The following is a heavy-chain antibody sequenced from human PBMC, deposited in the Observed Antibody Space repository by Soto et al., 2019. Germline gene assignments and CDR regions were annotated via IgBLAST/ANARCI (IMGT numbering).Heavy chain of an antibody. V-gene: IGHV1-8*01. J-gene: IGHJ6*02. Sequence: VKVSCKASGYTFTSYDINWVRQATGQGLEWMGWMNPNSGNTGYAQKFQGRVTMTRNTSISTAYMELSSLRSEDTAVYYCARRVPAARRGVHHGMDVWGQGTTVTVSS. D-gene: IGHD6-6*01. CDR1: GYTFTSYD. CDR2: MNPNSGNT. CDR3: ARRVPAARRGVHHGMDV.